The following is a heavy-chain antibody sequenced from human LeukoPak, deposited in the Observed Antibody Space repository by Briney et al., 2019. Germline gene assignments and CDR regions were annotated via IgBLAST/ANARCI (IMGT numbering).Heavy chain of an antibody. V-gene: IGHV3-21*01. CDR2: ISSSSSYI. CDR1: GFTFSSYS. CDR3: AKEELGHYDSIDY. J-gene: IGHJ4*02. D-gene: IGHD3-22*01. Sequence: GGSLRLSCAASGFTFSSYSMNWVRQAPGKGLGWVSSISSSSSYIYYADSVKGRFTISRDNAKNSLYLQMSSLRAEDTAVYYCAKEELGHYDSIDYWGQGTLVTVSS.